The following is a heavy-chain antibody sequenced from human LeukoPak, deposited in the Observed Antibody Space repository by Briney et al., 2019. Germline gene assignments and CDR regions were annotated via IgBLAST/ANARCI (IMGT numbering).Heavy chain of an antibody. D-gene: IGHD6-13*01. CDR1: GGSISSSNYY. Sequence: SETLSLTCTVSGGSISSSNYYWAWIRQPPGEGLEWIGGIYYSGRTYYNPSLKSRVTISVDTSKNQFSLKLSSVTAADTALYYCARHLGSSSWFDYWGQGTLVTVSS. CDR2: IYYSGRT. CDR3: ARHLGSSSWFDY. V-gene: IGHV4-39*01. J-gene: IGHJ4*02.